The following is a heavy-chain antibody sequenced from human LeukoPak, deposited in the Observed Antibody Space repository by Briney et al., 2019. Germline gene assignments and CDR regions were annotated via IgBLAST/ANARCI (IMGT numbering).Heavy chain of an antibody. CDR3: ARSWVPAAYSWFDP. J-gene: IGHJ5*02. CDR2: IYYSGST. V-gene: IGHV4-59*01. CDR1: GGSISSYY. Sequence: SETLSLTCTVSGGSISSYYWSWIRQPPGKGLEWIGYIYYSGSTNYNPSLKSRVTISVDTSKNQFSLKLSSVTAADTAVYYCARSWVPAAYSWFDPWGQGTLVTVSS. D-gene: IGHD2-2*01.